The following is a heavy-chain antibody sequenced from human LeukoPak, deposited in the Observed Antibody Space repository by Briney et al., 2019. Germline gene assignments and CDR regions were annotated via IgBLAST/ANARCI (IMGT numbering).Heavy chain of an antibody. J-gene: IGHJ6*03. D-gene: IGHD4/OR15-4a*01. CDR3: ARGDEGLRDYYYYYYMDV. CDR2: MNPNSGNT. CDR1: GYTFTCYD. V-gene: IGHV1-8*01. Sequence: GASVKVSCKASGYTFTCYDINWVRHAAGQGLELMGWMNPNSGNTGYAQKFQGRVTMTRNTSISTAYMELSSLRSEDTAVYYCARGDEGLRDYYYYYYMDVWGKGTTVTVSS.